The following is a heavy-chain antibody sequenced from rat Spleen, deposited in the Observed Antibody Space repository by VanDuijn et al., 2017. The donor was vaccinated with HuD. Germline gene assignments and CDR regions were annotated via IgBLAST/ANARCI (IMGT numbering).Heavy chain of an antibody. CDR3: ARSAYGYNLNWFAY. CDR1: GLSLTSNS. V-gene: IGHV2-47*01. D-gene: IGHD1-9*01. Sequence: QVQLTESGPGLVQPSQTLSLTCTVSGLSLTSNSVSWIRQPPGKGLEWIGAMWSGGSTDYNSALKSRLRISRDTAKSQVLLKMHSLQTEDTAMYFCARSAYGYNLNWFAYWGQGTLVTVSS. J-gene: IGHJ3*01. CDR2: MWSGGST.